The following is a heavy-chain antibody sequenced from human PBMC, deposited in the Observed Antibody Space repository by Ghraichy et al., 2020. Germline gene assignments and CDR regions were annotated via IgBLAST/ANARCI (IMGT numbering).Heavy chain of an antibody. CDR3: AKDYYGDYDSYYYAMYV. J-gene: IGHJ6*02. D-gene: IGHD4-17*01. CDR2: ISYDAGNK. CDR1: GFTFSSYV. Sequence: GGSLRLSCAASGFTFSSYVMHWVRQAPGKGLEWVAVISYDAGNKYHADSVKGRFTISRDNSKNTLYLEMNSLRAEDTAVYYCAKDYYGDYDSYYYAMYVWGQGTTVTVPS. V-gene: IGHV3-30*18.